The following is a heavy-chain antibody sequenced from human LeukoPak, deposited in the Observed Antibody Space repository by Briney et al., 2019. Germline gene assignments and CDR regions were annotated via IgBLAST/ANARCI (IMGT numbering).Heavy chain of an antibody. CDR3: ANFRYNWNDGGL. Sequence: PGGSLRLSCAASGFTFSSYAMGWVRQAPGKGLEWVSAISGSGGSTYYADSVKGRFTISRDNSKNTLYLQMNSLRAEDTAVYYCANFRYNWNDGGLWGQGTLVTVSS. J-gene: IGHJ4*02. D-gene: IGHD1-20*01. CDR1: GFTFSSYA. CDR2: ISGSGGST. V-gene: IGHV3-23*01.